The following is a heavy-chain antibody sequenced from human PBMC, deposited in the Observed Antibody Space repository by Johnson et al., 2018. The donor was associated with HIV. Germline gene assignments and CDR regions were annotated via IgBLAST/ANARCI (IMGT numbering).Heavy chain of an antibody. CDR1: GFTFNNYA. D-gene: IGHD3-22*01. V-gene: IGHV3-23*04. CDR3: AKDISYGYYGLDAFDI. CDR2: ISGSGDNT. Sequence: VQLVESGGGVVQPGRSLRLSCAASGFTFNNYAMTWVRQVPGKGLEWVSGISGSGDNTHYADSVMGRFTISRDNSKSTLYLQMMSLRVEDTALYYCAKDISYGYYGLDAFDIWGQGTMVTVSS. J-gene: IGHJ3*02.